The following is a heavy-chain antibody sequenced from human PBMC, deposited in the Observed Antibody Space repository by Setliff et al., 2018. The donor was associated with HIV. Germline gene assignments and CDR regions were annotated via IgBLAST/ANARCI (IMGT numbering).Heavy chain of an antibody. J-gene: IGHJ4*02. CDR2: LNSADGGT. V-gene: IGHV3-23*01. CDR3: AKDRVYVKGYFDY. CDR1: GFPFDIFA. Sequence: PGGSLRLSCTVSGFPFDIFAMSWVRQAPGKGLEWVSALNSADGGTYYADSMKGRFTISRDNSKATLYLQMNNLRAEDTAVYYCAKDRVYVKGYFDYWGQGAQVTVSS. D-gene: IGHD3-22*01.